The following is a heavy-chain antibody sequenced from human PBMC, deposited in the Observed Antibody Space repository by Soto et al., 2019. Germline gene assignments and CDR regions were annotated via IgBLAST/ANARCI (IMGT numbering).Heavy chain of an antibody. CDR1: GYTFTSYA. Sequence: QVQLVQSGAEVKKPGASVKGSCKASGYTFTSYAMHWVRQAPGQRLEWMGWINAGNGNTKYSQKFQGRVTITRDTSASTAYMELSSLRSEDTAVYYCARGGGSYYFDYWGQGTLVTVSS. J-gene: IGHJ4*02. V-gene: IGHV1-3*01. CDR3: ARGGGSYYFDY. D-gene: IGHD1-26*01. CDR2: INAGNGNT.